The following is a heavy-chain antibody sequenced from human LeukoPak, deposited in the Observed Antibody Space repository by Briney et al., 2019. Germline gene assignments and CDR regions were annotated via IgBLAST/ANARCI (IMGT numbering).Heavy chain of an antibody. CDR3: ARDPGYGYYYYYMDV. CDR1: GYTFTGYY. Sequence: ASVKVSCKASGYTFTGYYMHWVRQAPGQGLEWMGWINPNSGGTNYAQKFQGRVTMTRDTSISAAYMELSRLRPDDTAVYYCARDPGYGYYYYYMDVWGKGTTVTVSS. V-gene: IGHV1-2*02. J-gene: IGHJ6*03. CDR2: INPNSGGT. D-gene: IGHD5-12*01.